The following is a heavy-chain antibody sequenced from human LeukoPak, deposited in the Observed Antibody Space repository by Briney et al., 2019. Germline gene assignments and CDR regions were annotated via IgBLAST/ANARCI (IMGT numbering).Heavy chain of an antibody. V-gene: IGHV1-8*01. CDR3: ARGRASRHDY. CDR2: MNPNSGNT. Sequence: ASVKVSCRASGYTFTRYDINWVRQATGQGREWMGWMNPNSGNTGYAQKFQGRVTMTRNTSISTAYMELSSLRSEDTAVYYCARGRASRHDYWGQGTLVTVSS. J-gene: IGHJ4*02. CDR1: GYTFTRYD. D-gene: IGHD2-21*01.